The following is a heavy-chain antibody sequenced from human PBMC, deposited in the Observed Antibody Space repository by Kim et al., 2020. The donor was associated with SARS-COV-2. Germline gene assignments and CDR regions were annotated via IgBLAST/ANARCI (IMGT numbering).Heavy chain of an antibody. V-gene: IGHV7-4-1*02. Sequence: PTYAQGFTGRFVFSLDTSVSTAYLQISSLKAEDTAVYYCAREIYSNYGDNWFDPWGQGTLVTVSS. CDR3: AREIYSNYGDNWFDP. CDR2: P. D-gene: IGHD4-4*01. J-gene: IGHJ5*02.